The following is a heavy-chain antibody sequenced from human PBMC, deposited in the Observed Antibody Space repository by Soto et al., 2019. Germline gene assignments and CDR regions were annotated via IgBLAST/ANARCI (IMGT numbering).Heavy chain of an antibody. CDR1: GGSVNSGTNY. J-gene: IGHJ2*01. Sequence: QVQLQESGTGLVKPSETLSLTCTVSGGSVNSGTNYWSWIRQPPGKGLEWIGYISGSGSTNYIHSLKRRLTAEVYTSKNQFPLTLTSVTAADTALYCCASVSSEAYLNWYFDLWGRGTLVIVSS. D-gene: IGHD3-3*01. CDR2: ISGSGST. CDR3: ASVSSEAYLNWYFDL. V-gene: IGHV4-61*01.